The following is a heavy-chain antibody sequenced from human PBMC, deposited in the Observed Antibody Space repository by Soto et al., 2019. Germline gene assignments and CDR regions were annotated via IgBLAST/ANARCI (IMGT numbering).Heavy chain of an antibody. CDR3: ARESGGATATLDYYYFYMDV. CDR2: INPNSGVT. J-gene: IGHJ6*03. CDR1: GDNFTGYY. Sequence: QVQLLQSGAEVKKPGASVTVSCRASGDNFTGYYMHRVRQAPGQGLERMGWINPNSGVTKYGQEFQGWVTMTRDTSIRTGYMQLSRLRSDDTDVYYCARESGGATATLDYYYFYMDVWGTGTTVTVSS. D-gene: IGHD5-12*01. V-gene: IGHV1-2*04.